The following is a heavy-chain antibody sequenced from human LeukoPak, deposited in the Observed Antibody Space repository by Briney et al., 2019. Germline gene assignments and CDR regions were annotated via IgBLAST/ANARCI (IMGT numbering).Heavy chain of an antibody. CDR1: GFTFSSYA. D-gene: IGHD3-22*01. CDR3: AKYYYDSSGYYYFDY. J-gene: IGHJ4*02. CDR2: ISGSGGST. Sequence: GGSLRLSCAASGFTFSSYAMSWVRQAPGKGLELVSAISGSGGSTYYADSVKGRFTISRDNSKNTLYLQMNSLRAEDTAVYYCAKYYYDSSGYYYFDYWGQGTLVTVSS. V-gene: IGHV3-23*01.